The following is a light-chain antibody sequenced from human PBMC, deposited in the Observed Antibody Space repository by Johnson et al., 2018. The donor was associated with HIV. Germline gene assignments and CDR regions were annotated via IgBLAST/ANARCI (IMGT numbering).Light chain of an antibody. CDR1: SSNIGNNY. J-gene: IGLJ1*01. V-gene: IGLV1-51*02. Sequence: QSVLTQPPSVSAAPGQKVTISCSGSSSNIGNNYVSWYQQFPGTAPKLLIYENNKRPSGIPDRFSGSKSGTSATLGINGLQTGDEADYYCGTWDSSLNVFGTGTQFTAL. CDR2: ENN. CDR3: GTWDSSLNV.